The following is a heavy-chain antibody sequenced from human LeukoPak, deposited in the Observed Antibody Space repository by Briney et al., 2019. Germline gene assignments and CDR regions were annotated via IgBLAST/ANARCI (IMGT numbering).Heavy chain of an antibody. CDR2: ISSCSSSI. Sequence: PGGTLRLSCAASGFTFSSYAMSWVRQAPGKGLEWVSSISSCSSSIYYPDSVKGRFTISRDNAKNSLYLQMNSLRAEDTAVYYCARDLRRGFDYWGQGTLVTVSS. J-gene: IGHJ4*02. CDR3: ARDLRRGFDY. CDR1: GFTFSSYA. V-gene: IGHV3-21*01.